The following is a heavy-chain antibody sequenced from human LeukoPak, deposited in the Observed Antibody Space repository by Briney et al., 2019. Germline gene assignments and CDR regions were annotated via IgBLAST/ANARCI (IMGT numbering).Heavy chain of an antibody. D-gene: IGHD2-15*01. CDR2: INPNSGGT. Sequence: LAASVKVSCKASGYTFTGYYMHWVRQAPGQGLEWMGWINPNSGGTNYAQKFQGRVTMTRDTSISTAYMELSRLRSDDTAVYYCARDLGYCSGGSCYYYYYMDVWGKGTTVTVSS. CDR3: ARDLGYCSGGSCYYYYYMDV. V-gene: IGHV1-2*03. CDR1: GYTFTGYY. J-gene: IGHJ6*03.